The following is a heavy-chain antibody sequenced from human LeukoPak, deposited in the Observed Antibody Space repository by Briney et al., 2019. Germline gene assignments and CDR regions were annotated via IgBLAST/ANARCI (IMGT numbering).Heavy chain of an antibody. Sequence: GASVKVSCKVSGYTLTELSMHWVRQAPGKGLEWMGGFDPEDGETIYAQKFQGRVTMTEDTSTDTAHMELSSLRSEDTAVYYCATYPSPVEYSSSWYVRTFDYWGQGTLVTVSS. D-gene: IGHD6-13*01. CDR3: ATYPSPVEYSSSWYVRTFDY. CDR2: FDPEDGET. J-gene: IGHJ4*02. V-gene: IGHV1-24*01. CDR1: GYTLTELS.